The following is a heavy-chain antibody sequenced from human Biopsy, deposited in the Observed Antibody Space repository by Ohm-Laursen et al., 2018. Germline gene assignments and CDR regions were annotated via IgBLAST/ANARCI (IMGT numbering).Heavy chain of an antibody. J-gene: IGHJ1*01. CDR1: GGTFINYG. CDR2: NIPILGTG. Sequence: GSSVKVSCKAPGGTFINYGVNWVRQAPGQGLEWLGGNIPILGTGNYAQKFQDRVTVAADTSTSTATMELRSLRSDDTAMYYCATKLTGYFHHWGQGTLVIVSS. D-gene: IGHD3-9*01. V-gene: IGHV1-69*06. CDR3: ATKLTGYFHH.